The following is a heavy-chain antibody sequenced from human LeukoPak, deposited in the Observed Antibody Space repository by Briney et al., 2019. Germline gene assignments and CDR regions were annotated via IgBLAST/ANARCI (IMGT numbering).Heavy chain of an antibody. CDR1: GYKFTNYW. CDR3: ARLVVPAAISY. J-gene: IGHJ4*02. CDR2: INPDDSET. Sequence: GKSLKISCQASGYKFTNYWIGWVRQMSGKGLEWMGIINPDDSETTYSPSFQGQVTISVDKSVSTAYLQWTSLKASDTAMYYCARLVVPAAISYWGQGTLVNVFS. D-gene: IGHD2-2*01. V-gene: IGHV5-51*01.